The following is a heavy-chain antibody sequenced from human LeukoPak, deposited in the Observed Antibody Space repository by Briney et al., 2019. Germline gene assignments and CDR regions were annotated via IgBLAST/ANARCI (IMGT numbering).Heavy chain of an antibody. J-gene: IGHJ6*03. CDR1: GGSISSYY. CDR3: ARVLYVGLKYYMDV. Sequence: SETLSLTCSVSGGSISSYYWSWLRQSPGKGREWFGYIYYSGSTNYNPSLKSRVTISVHTSKNQFSLKLRSVTAADTAVYYCARVLYVGLKYYMDVWGKGTTVT. CDR2: IYYSGST. V-gene: IGHV4-59*01. D-gene: IGHD2/OR15-2a*01.